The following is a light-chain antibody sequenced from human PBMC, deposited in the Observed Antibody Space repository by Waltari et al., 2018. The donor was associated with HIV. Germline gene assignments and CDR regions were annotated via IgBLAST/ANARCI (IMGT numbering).Light chain of an antibody. Sequence: QSALTQPASVSGSPGQSITISCSGSRSDVGGYNYVSWYQQHPGKAPKLMIYHVSDRPSGVSNRFSGSKSDNTASLTISGLQTEDEADYYCSSYTSSYTVIFGGGTKLTVL. V-gene: IGLV2-14*01. CDR1: RSDVGGYNY. CDR2: HVS. J-gene: IGLJ2*01. CDR3: SSYTSSYTVI.